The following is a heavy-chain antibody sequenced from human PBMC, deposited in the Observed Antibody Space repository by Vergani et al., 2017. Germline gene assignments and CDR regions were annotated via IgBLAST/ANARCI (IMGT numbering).Heavy chain of an antibody. J-gene: IGHJ6*02. D-gene: IGHD2-2*01. V-gene: IGHV1-69*04. Sequence: QVQLVQSGAEVKKPGSSVKVSCKASGGTFNNCAISWVRQAPGKGLEWMGRIIPILGIANYAQKFQGRVTITADKSTSTAYMELSSLRSEDTAVYYCARVPPAAENYYCYGMDVWGQGTTVTVSS. CDR1: GGTFNNCA. CDR3: ARVPPAAENYYCYGMDV. CDR2: IIPILGIA.